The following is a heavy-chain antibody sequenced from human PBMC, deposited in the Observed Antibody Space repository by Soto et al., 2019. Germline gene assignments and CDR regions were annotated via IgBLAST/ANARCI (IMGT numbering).Heavy chain of an antibody. CDR2: ISSSGSII. J-gene: IGHJ4*02. CDR1: GFTFSSYE. CDR3: AREFSSGVY. D-gene: IGHD6-19*01. Sequence: EVQLVESGGGLVQPGGSLRLSCAASGFTFSSYEMNWVRQAPGKGLEWISYISSSGSIIYYADSVKGRLTISRDNAKNSLYLQMNSLRAGDTAVYYCAREFSSGVYWGQGTLVTVSS. V-gene: IGHV3-48*03.